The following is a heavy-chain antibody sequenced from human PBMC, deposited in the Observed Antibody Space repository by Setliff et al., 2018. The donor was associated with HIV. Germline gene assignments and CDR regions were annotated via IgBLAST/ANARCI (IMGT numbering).Heavy chain of an antibody. CDR1: EFTVSSNY. CDR3: AKQGSGYDYYYMDV. Sequence: TGGSLRLSCAASEFTVSSNYMSWVRQAPGKGLEWVSVIYSGGSTYYADSVKGRFTISRDNSKNTLYLQMNSLRAEDTAVYYCAKQGSGYDYYYMDVWGKGTTVTVSS. D-gene: IGHD3-22*01. V-gene: IGHV3-66*02. J-gene: IGHJ6*03. CDR2: IYSGGST.